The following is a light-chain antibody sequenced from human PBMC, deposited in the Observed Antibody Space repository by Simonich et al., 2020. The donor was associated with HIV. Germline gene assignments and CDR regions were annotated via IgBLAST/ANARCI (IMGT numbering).Light chain of an antibody. CDR3: QQYYSYPYS. V-gene: IGKV1-8*01. Sequence: AIRMTQSPSSLSASTGDRVTITCRASQGISSYLTWYQQKPGKAPKLLIYAASTFQSGVPSRFSGSGSGTDFTVTISCLQSEDFATYYCQQYYSYPYSFGQGTKLEIK. CDR1: QGISSY. CDR2: AAS. J-gene: IGKJ2*03.